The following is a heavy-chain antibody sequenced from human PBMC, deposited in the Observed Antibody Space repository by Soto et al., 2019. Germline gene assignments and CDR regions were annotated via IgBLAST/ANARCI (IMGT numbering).Heavy chain of an antibody. V-gene: IGHV1-18*04. D-gene: IGHD6-6*01. CDR3: ARDREAARPGWFDP. CDR1: GYTFTTYG. Sequence: QAQLVQSGAEVNKPGASVKVSCKASGYTFTTYGISWVRQAPGRGLEWMGWISAYNGDTKDAQKFQDRVTMTTDAFTSEAYMELRSLTSDDTAVYYCARDREAARPGWFDPWGQGTLVTVSS. CDR2: ISAYNGDT. J-gene: IGHJ5*02.